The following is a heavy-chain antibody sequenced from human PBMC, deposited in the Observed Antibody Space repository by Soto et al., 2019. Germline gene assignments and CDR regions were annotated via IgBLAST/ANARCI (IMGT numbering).Heavy chain of an antibody. CDR2: IIPIFGTA. Sequence: SVKVSCKASGGTLSSYAISWVRQAPGQGLEWMGGIIPIFGTANYAQKFQGRVTITADESTSTAYMELSSLRSEDTAVYYCARGGGQGLPPRYYYGMDVWGQGTTVTVSS. D-gene: IGHD3-10*01. J-gene: IGHJ6*02. CDR1: GGTLSSYA. V-gene: IGHV1-69*13. CDR3: ARGGGQGLPPRYYYGMDV.